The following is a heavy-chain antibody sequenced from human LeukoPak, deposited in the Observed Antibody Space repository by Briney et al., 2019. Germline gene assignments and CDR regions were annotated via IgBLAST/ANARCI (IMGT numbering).Heavy chain of an antibody. J-gene: IGHJ4*02. D-gene: IGHD3-10*01. V-gene: IGHV4-34*01. CDR2: IYYSGST. Sequence: SETLSLTCAVYGGSFSGYYWSWIRQPPGKGLEWIGSIYYSGSTYYNPSLKSRVTISVDTSKNQFSLKLSSVTAADTAVYYCARQGLSYYGSGSYRFFDYWGQGTLVTVSS. CDR3: ARQGLSYYGSGSYRFFDY. CDR1: GGSFSGYY.